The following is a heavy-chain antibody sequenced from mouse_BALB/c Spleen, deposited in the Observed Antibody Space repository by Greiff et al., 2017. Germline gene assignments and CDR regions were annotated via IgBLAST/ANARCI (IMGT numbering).Heavy chain of an antibody. J-gene: IGHJ4*01. D-gene: IGHD2-14*01. CDR1: GYTFTSYV. V-gene: IGHV1-14*01. Sequence: VQLQQSGPELVKPGASVKMSCKASGYTFTSYVMHWVKQKPGQGLEWIGYINPYNDGTKYNEKFKGKATLTSDKSSSTAYMELSSLTSEDSAVYYCARDEDDYRYGRRSFAMDYWGQGTSVTVSS. CDR3: ARDEDDYRYGRRSFAMDY. CDR2: INPYNDGT.